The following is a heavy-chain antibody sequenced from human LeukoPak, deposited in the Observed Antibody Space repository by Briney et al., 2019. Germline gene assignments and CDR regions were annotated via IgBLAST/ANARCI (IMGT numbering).Heavy chain of an antibody. J-gene: IGHJ6*03. CDR1: GFTFSSYG. CDR2: IRYDGSNK. Sequence: QPGGSLRLSCAASGFTFSSYGMHWVRQAPGKGLEWVAFIRYDGSNKYYADSVKGRFTISRDNSKNTLYLQMNSLRAEDTAVYYCARLVVPAAVDYYYYMDVWGKETTVTVSS. D-gene: IGHD2-2*01. CDR3: ARLVVPAAVDYYYYMDV. V-gene: IGHV3-30*02.